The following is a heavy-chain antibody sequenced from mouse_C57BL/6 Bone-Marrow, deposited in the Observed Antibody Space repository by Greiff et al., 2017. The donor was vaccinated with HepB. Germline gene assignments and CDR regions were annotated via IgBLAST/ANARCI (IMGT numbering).Heavy chain of an antibody. V-gene: IGHV1-53*01. Sequence: QVQLQQPGTELVKPGASVKLSCKASGYTFTSYWMHWVKQRPGQGLEWIGNINPSNGGTNYNEKFKSNATLTVAKYSSTAYMQLSSLTSEDSAVYYCATIYYGNFYFDYWGQGTTLTVSS. J-gene: IGHJ2*01. CDR1: GYTFTSYW. CDR2: INPSNGGT. CDR3: ATIYYGNFYFDY. D-gene: IGHD2-1*01.